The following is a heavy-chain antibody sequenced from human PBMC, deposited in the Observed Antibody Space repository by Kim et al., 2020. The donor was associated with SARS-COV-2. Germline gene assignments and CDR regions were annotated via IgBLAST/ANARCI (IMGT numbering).Heavy chain of an antibody. CDR1: GYTFTSYY. CDR3: ARVDTAMVVHRTYYYYGMDV. D-gene: IGHD5-18*01. V-gene: IGHV1-46*01. CDR2: INPSGGST. J-gene: IGHJ6*02. Sequence: ASVKVSCKASGYTFTSYYMHWVRQAPGQGLEWMGIINPSGGSTSYAQKFQGRVTMTRDTSTSTVYMELSSLRSEDTAVYYCARVDTAMVVHRTYYYYGMDVWGQGTTVTVSS.